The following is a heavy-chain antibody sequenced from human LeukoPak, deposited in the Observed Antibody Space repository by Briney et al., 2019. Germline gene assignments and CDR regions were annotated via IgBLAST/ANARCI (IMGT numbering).Heavy chain of an antibody. CDR3: ARAGPYDAFDI. J-gene: IGHJ3*02. Sequence: PSETLSLTCTVSGGSISSYYWSWVRQAPGKGLEWVLVIYSGGSTYYADSVKGRFTISRHISKNTLYLQMNSLRAEDTAVYYCARAGPYDAFDIWGQGTMVTVSS. CDR1: GGSISSYY. V-gene: IGHV3-53*04. CDR2: IYSGGST. D-gene: IGHD1-14*01.